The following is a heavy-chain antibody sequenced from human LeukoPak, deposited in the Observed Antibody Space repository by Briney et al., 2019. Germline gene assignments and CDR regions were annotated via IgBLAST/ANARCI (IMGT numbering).Heavy chain of an antibody. V-gene: IGHV3-23*01. J-gene: IGHJ4*02. CDR2: ISGSGGST. Sequence: HSGGSLRLSCAASRFTFSSYAMSWVRQAPGKGLERVSAISGSGGSTYYADSVKGRFTISRDNSKNTLYLQMNSLRAEDTAVYYCATHGYSELRYFDRSTNEWGQGTLVTVSS. D-gene: IGHD3-9*01. CDR1: RFTFSSYA. CDR3: ATHGYSELRYFDRSTNE.